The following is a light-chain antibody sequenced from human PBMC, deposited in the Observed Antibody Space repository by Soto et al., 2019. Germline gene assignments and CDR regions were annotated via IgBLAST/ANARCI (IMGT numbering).Light chain of an antibody. CDR3: SSYTSSTLVV. CDR1: SVDVGGYNY. Sequence: HSVLTQPASVSGSPGQSITISCTGTSVDVGGYNYVSWYQQHPGKAPKLMIYDVSNWPSGVSNRFSGSKSGNTASLTISGLQAEDEADYYCSSYTSSTLVVFGGGTKLTVL. V-gene: IGLV2-14*01. J-gene: IGLJ2*01. CDR2: DVS.